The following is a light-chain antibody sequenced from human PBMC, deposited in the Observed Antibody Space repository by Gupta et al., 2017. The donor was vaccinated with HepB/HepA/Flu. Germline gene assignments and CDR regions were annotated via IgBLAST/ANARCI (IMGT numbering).Light chain of an antibody. CDR2: EVY. CDR1: SSDIGTYNL. CDR3: CAYAGSGTFV. V-gene: IGLV2-23*02. J-gene: IGLJ3*02. Sequence: QSALTQPASVSGPPGQSITISCTGTSSDIGTYNLVSWYQQYPGKAPKLVIYEVYRRPSGVSDRFSGSESGNTASLTISGLQAEDEADYHCCAYAGSGTFVFGGGTKLTVL.